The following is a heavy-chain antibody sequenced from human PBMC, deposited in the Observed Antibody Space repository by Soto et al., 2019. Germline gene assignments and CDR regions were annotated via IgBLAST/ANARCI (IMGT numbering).Heavy chain of an antibody. D-gene: IGHD5-12*01. J-gene: IGHJ5*02. CDR2: ISYDGSNK. V-gene: IGHV3-30-3*01. CDR3: ARDQSGYDSWFDP. Sequence: GGSLRLSCAASGFTFSSYAMHWVRQAPGKGLEWVAVISYDGSNKYYADSVKGRFTISRDNSKNTLYLQMNSLRAEDTAVYYCARDQSGYDSWFDPWGQGTLVTVSS. CDR1: GFTFSSYA.